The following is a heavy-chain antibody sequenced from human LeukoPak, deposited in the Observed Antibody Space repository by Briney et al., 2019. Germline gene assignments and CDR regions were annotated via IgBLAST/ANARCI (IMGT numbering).Heavy chain of an antibody. J-gene: IGHJ4*02. D-gene: IGHD6-19*01. Sequence: PGTSLGLSCAASGFTFSGYDMHWVRQAPGNGLEWVAVISYDGSNKYYADSVKGLFTISRDNSMDTLYLQMNSLRAEDTAVYYCANLAVAGTSDFDYWGQGTLVTVSS. V-gene: IGHV3-30*18. CDR3: ANLAVAGTSDFDY. CDR1: GFTFSGYD. CDR2: ISYDGSNK.